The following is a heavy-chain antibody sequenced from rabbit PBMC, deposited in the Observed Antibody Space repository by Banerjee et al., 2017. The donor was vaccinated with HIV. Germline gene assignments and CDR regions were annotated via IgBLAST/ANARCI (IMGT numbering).Heavy chain of an antibody. V-gene: IGHV1S45*01. J-gene: IGHJ4*01. CDR2: INTSSGNT. CDR1: GFSFSNKYV. Sequence: QEQLEESGGDLVKPEGSLTLTCTASGFSFSNKYVMCWVRQAPGKGLEWIACINTSSGNTVYANWAKGRFTISKASWTTVTLQMTSLTAADTASYFCVRVSGYAGYGYATNLWGPGTLVTVS. CDR3: VRVSGYAGYGYATNL. D-gene: IGHD6-1*01.